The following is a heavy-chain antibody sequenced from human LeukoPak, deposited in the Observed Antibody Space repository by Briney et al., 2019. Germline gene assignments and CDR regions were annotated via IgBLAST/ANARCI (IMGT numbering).Heavy chain of an antibody. V-gene: IGHV1-46*01. CDR1: GYTFTSYY. Sequence: ASVKVSCKASGYTFTSYYMHWVRQAPGQGLEWMGIINPSGGSTSYAQKFQGRVTMTRDTSTSTVYMELSSLRSEDTAVYYCARGPTDSSGYYYLFDYWGQGTLVTVSS. CDR2: INPSGGST. CDR3: ARGPTDSSGYYYLFDY. D-gene: IGHD3-22*01. J-gene: IGHJ4*02.